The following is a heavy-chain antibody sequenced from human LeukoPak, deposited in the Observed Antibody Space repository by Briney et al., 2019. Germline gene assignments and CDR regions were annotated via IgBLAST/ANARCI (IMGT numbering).Heavy chain of an antibody. CDR1: GGSISSYY. CDR3: ARNRDGYNSFDY. V-gene: IGHV4-59*12. Sequence: PSETLSLTCTVSGGSISSYYWSWIRQPPGKGLEWIGYIYYSGSTNYNPSLKSRVTISVDTSKNQFSLKLSSVTAADTAVYYCARNRDGYNSFDYWGQGTLVTVSS. D-gene: IGHD5-24*01. CDR2: IYYSGST. J-gene: IGHJ4*02.